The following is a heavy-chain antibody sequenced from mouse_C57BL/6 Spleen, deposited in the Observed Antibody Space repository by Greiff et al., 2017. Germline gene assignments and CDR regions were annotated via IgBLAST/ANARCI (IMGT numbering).Heavy chain of an antibody. CDR2: IYPGDGDT. V-gene: IGHV1-80*01. CDR3: ARSPYYYGSSYPWYFDV. J-gene: IGHJ1*03. CDR1: GYAFSSYW. Sequence: VQLQQSGAELVKPGASVKISCKASGYAFSSYWMNWVKQRPGKGLEWIGQIYPGDGDTNYNGKFKGKATLTADKSSSTAYMQLSSLTSEDSAVYSCARSPYYYGSSYPWYFDVWGTGTTVTVSS. D-gene: IGHD1-1*01.